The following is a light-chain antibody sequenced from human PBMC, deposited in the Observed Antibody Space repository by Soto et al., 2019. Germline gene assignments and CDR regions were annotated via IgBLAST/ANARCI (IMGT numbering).Light chain of an antibody. CDR2: AAS. Sequence: DIQRTQSPSSLSASVGDRVTITCRASQSISSYLNWYQQKPGKDPKLLIYAASSLQSGVPSRFSGSGSGTDFTLTISSLQTEDFATYECQQRYSTTITFGQGTRLEIK. V-gene: IGKV1-39*01. CDR1: QSISSY. CDR3: QQRYSTTIT. J-gene: IGKJ5*01.